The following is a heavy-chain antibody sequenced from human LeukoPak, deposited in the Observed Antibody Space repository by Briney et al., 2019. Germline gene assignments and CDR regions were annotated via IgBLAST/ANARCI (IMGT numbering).Heavy chain of an antibody. J-gene: IGHJ4*02. Sequence: PGGSLRLSCAASGLTVSRNYMSWVRQAPGKGLEWVSVIYSGGNTYYADSVKGRFTISRDNSKNTLYLQMNSLRAEDTAVYYCARVSGDHTYYFDYWGQGTLVTVSS. V-gene: IGHV3-66*01. CDR2: IYSGGNT. D-gene: IGHD2-21*02. CDR1: GLTVSRNY. CDR3: ARVSGDHTYYFDY.